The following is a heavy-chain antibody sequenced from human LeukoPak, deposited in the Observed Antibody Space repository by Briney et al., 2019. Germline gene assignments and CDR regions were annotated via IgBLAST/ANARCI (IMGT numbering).Heavy chain of an antibody. D-gene: IGHD2-15*01. J-gene: IGHJ4*02. V-gene: IGHV4-30-4*08. Sequence: PSETLSLTCTVSGASISSGDYYWGWIRQSPGRGLEWIGTIYYSGSTYYNPSLKSRVTISVDTSKNQFSLKLSSVTAADTAVYYCAGATDLGYCSGGSCYEYFYFDYWGQGTLVTVSS. CDR2: IYYSGST. CDR1: GASISSGDYY. CDR3: AGATDLGYCSGGSCYEYFYFDY.